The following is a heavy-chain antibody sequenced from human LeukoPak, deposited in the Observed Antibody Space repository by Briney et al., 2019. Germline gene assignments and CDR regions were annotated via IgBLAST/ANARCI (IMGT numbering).Heavy chain of an antibody. J-gene: IGHJ5*02. D-gene: IGHD2-2*02. Sequence: GASAKVSCKASGYTFTGYYMHWVRQAPGQGLEWMGWINPNSGGTNYAQKFQGRVTMTRDTSISTAYMELSRLRSDDRAVYYFSRVDCSSTSCYKNWFDPCGPGTLVTASS. CDR3: SRVDCSSTSCYKNWFDP. V-gene: IGHV1-2*02. CDR2: INPNSGGT. CDR1: GYTFTGYY.